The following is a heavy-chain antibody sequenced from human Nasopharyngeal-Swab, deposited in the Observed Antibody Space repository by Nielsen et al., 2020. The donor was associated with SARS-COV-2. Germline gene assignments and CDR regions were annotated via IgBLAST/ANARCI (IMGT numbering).Heavy chain of an antibody. J-gene: IGHJ4*02. V-gene: IGHV4-39*01. D-gene: IGHD1-14*01. CDR3: ASSSGTPFDY. Sequence: WIRQPPGKGLEWIGSIYYSGSTYYNPSLKSRVTISVDTSKNQFSLKLGSVTAADTAVYYCASSSGTPFDYWGQGTRVTVSS. CDR2: IYYSGST.